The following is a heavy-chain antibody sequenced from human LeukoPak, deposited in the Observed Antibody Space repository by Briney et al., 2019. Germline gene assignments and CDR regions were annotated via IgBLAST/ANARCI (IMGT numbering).Heavy chain of an antibody. Sequence: SQTLSLTCTVSGDSISIGSYYCSWVRQPAGKGLEWLGRIYTSESTNYNPSLESRVTISVDTSKNQFSLKLSSVTAADTAVYYCARGLSSGWYYFDYWGQGTLVTVSS. V-gene: IGHV4-61*02. J-gene: IGHJ4*02. D-gene: IGHD6-19*01. CDR1: GDSISIGSYY. CDR3: ARGLSSGWYYFDY. CDR2: IYTSEST.